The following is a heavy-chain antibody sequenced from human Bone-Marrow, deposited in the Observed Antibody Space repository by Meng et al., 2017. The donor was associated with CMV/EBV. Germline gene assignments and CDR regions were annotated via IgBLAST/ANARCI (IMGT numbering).Heavy chain of an antibody. CDR1: GYTFTAYY. CDR2: INPNSGGT. D-gene: IGHD2/OR15-2a*01. J-gene: IGHJ4*02. CDR3: ARENWSRKNFYDKVPLDC. V-gene: IGHV1-2*02. Sequence: ASVKVSCKSSGYTFTAYYIHWVRQAPGQGLEWMVWINPNSGGTKFANTFQGRVTMTRDTSISTAYMELSRLRSDDTAVYYCARENWSRKNFYDKVPLDCWGQGTLVTVSS.